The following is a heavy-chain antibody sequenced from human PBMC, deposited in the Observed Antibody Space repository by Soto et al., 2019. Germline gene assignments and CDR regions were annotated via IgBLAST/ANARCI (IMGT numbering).Heavy chain of an antibody. CDR1: GYTFTSYG. V-gene: IGHV1-18*01. Sequence: GASVKVSCKASGYTFTSYGISWVRQAPGQGLEWMGWISAYNGNTNYAQKLQGRVTMTTDTSTSTAYMELRSLRSDDTAVYYCARSLLWFWELLGPHAFDIWGQGTMVTVSS. CDR3: ARSLLWFWELLGPHAFDI. CDR2: ISAYNGNT. D-gene: IGHD3-10*01. J-gene: IGHJ3*02.